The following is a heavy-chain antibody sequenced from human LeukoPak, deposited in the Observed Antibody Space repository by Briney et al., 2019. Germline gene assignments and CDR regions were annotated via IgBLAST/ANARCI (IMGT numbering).Heavy chain of an antibody. J-gene: IGHJ4*01. CDR1: GFTFSSYW. CDR3: ARDGAPPGLYFDL. CDR2: IRMDGVEK. Sequence: GGSLRLSCAVSGFTFSSYWMNWVRQAPGKGLEWVASIRMDGVEKTYVDSVKGRFTISRDNTNNSLYLQMSSLRVEDTAVYFCARDGAPPGLYFDLWGRGTLVTVSS. D-gene: IGHD6-13*01. V-gene: IGHV3-7*01.